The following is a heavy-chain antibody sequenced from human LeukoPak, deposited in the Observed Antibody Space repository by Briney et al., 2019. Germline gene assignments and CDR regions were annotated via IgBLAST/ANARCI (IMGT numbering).Heavy chain of an antibody. CDR2: ISDSDGST. CDR3: AKRNGEGSYFDY. V-gene: IGHV3-23*01. D-gene: IGHD2-8*01. Sequence: QPGGSLRLSCAASGFTVSSNCVNWVRQAPGKGLEWVSTISDSDGSTCYADSVKGRFTISRDNSKNTLYLQMNSLRAEDTAVYYCAKRNGEGSYFDYWGQGTLVTVSS. CDR1: GFTVSSNC. J-gene: IGHJ4*02.